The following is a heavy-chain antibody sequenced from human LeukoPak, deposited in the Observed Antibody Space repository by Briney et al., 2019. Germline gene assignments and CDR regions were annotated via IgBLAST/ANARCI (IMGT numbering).Heavy chain of an antibody. CDR3: ANPPLWDMVTGFECY. CDR2: ISSSGSTI. J-gene: IGHJ4*02. Sequence: PGGSLRLSCAASGFTFSDYYMNWIRQAPGKGLEWVSYISSSGSTIYYADSVKGRFTISRDNAKNTLYLQMNSLRAEDTAVYYCANPPLWDMVTGFECYWGQGTLVTVSS. V-gene: IGHV3-11*01. D-gene: IGHD5-18*01. CDR1: GFTFSDYY.